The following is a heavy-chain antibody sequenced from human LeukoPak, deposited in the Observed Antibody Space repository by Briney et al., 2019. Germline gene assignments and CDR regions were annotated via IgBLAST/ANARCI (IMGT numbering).Heavy chain of an antibody. CDR3: ARLPSIDDY. J-gene: IGHJ4*02. V-gene: IGHV4-39*01. D-gene: IGHD2-15*01. CDR1: GGSISSSSYY. Sequence: PSETLSLTCTVPGGSISSSSYYWGWIRQPPGKGLEWIGSIYYSGSTYYNPSLKSRVTISVDTSKNQFSLKLSSVTAADTTVYYCARLPSIDDYWGQGTLVTVSS. CDR2: IYYSGST.